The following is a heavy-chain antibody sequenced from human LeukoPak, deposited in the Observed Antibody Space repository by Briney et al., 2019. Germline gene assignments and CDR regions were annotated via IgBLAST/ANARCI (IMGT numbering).Heavy chain of an antibody. J-gene: IGHJ4*02. D-gene: IGHD5-18*01. Sequence: SETLSLTCTVSGGSMSGYHWSWTRQPPGKGLEWIGYIYYTGTTDYNPSLKSRVTISVDTSKNQFSVKLSSVTAADTAVYYCARSQNKYTYGSIDYWGQGTLVTVSS. CDR2: IYYTGTT. CDR3: ARSQNKYTYGSIDY. CDR1: GGSMSGYH. V-gene: IGHV4-59*01.